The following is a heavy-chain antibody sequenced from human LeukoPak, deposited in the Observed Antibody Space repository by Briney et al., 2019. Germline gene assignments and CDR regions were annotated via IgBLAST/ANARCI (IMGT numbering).Heavy chain of an antibody. CDR3: ARESGDTAMVPYYYYYMDV. CDR1: GYTFTGYA. J-gene: IGHJ6*03. CDR2: VSAYNGNT. V-gene: IGHV1-18*01. D-gene: IGHD5-18*01. Sequence: ASVKVSCKASGYTFTGYAISWMRQAPGQGLEWMGWVSAYNGNTKYAQNFQGRVTMTTDTSTSTAYMELRSLRSDDTAVYYCARESGDTAMVPYYYYYMDVWGKGTTVTVSS.